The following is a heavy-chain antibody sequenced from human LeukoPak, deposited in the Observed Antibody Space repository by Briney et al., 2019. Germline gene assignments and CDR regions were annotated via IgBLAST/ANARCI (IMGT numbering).Heavy chain of an antibody. V-gene: IGHV3-21*01. Sequence: PGGSLTLTCAASGFTFSSYSMNWVRQAPGKGLEWVSSISSSSSYIYYADSVKGRFTISRDNAKNSLYLQMNSLRAEDTAVYYCARDRLVGATDYWGQGTLVTVSS. CDR1: GFTFSSYS. CDR3: ARDRLVGATDY. D-gene: IGHD1-26*01. J-gene: IGHJ4*02. CDR2: ISSSSSYI.